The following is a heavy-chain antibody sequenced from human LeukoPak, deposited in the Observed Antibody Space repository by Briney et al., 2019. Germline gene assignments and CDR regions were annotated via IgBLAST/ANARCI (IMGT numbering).Heavy chain of an antibody. V-gene: IGHV3-7*03. CDR3: AKAGRGGAITMVRGVKGDYYYMDV. Sequence: GGSLRLSCAASGFTFSSYWMSWVRQAPGKGLEWVANIKQDGSEKYYVDSVKGRFTISRDNSKSTLYLQMKSLRVEETAVYYCAKAGRGGAITMVRGVKGDYYYMDVWGKGATVTISS. CDR1: GFTFSSYW. J-gene: IGHJ6*03. D-gene: IGHD3-10*01. CDR2: IKQDGSEK.